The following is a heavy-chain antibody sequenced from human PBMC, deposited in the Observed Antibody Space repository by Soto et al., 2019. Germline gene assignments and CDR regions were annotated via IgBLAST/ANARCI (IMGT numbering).Heavy chain of an antibody. CDR1: GGTFSSYA. Sequence: SVKVSCKASGGTFSSYAISWVRQAPGQGLEWMGGIIPIFGTANYAQKFQGRVTITADESTSTAYMELSSLRSEDTAVYYCARGGIVGAQRGYYYYGMDVWGQGTTVTVSS. CDR2: IIPIFGTA. D-gene: IGHD1-26*01. V-gene: IGHV1-69*13. CDR3: ARGGIVGAQRGYYYYGMDV. J-gene: IGHJ6*02.